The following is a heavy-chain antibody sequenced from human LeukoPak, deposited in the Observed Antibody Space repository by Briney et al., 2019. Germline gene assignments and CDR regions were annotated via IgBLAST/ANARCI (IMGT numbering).Heavy chain of an antibody. Sequence: SETLSLTCAVYGGSFSGYYWSWIRQPPGKGLEWIGEINHSGGTNYNPSLKSRVTISVDTSKNQFSLKLSSVTAADTAVYYCARANWNYDYWFDPWGQGTLVTVSS. CDR2: INHSGGT. V-gene: IGHV4-34*01. CDR1: GGSFSGYY. D-gene: IGHD1-7*01. J-gene: IGHJ5*02. CDR3: ARANWNYDYWFDP.